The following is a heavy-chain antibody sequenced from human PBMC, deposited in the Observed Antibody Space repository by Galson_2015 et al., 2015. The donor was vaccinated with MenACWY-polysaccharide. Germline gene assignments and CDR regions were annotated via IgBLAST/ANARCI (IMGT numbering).Heavy chain of an antibody. CDR3: AKHRDGGTYDAFDI. CDR2: MDDRGGNT. CDR1: GFTFSSYA. V-gene: IGHV3-23*01. D-gene: IGHD3-16*01. Sequence: SLRFSCAPSGFTFSSYAVGWVRQAPGKGLEWVSTMDDRGGNTYYADSVKGRFTISGDNSKSTLYLQMNSLRAEDTAIYYCAKHRDGGTYDAFDIWGHGTMVTVSS. J-gene: IGHJ3*02.